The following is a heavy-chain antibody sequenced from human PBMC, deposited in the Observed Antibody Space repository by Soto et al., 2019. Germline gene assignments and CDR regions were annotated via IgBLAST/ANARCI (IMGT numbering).Heavy chain of an antibody. CDR2: ISYDGSNK. CDR3: AKDGEYSSSSGSNYYYGMDV. CDR1: GFTFSSYG. D-gene: IGHD6-6*01. J-gene: IGHJ6*02. Sequence: QVQLVESGGGVVQPGRSLRLSCAASGFTFSSYGMHWVRQAPGKGLEWVAVISYDGSNKYYADSVKGRFTISRDNSKNPLYLQMNSLRAEDTAVYYCAKDGEYSSSSGSNYYYGMDVWGQGTTVTVSS. V-gene: IGHV3-30*18.